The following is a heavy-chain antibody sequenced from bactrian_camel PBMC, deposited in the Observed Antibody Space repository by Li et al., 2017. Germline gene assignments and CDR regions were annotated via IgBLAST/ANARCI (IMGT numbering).Heavy chain of an antibody. Sequence: VQLVESGGGSVQAGGSLRLSCAASGYARNSPYIAWFRQGQGKEREGVAAINTGSGGADYAPSVKGRFTISKDNANTTLYLQMDNLKPEDTAMYYCAADGFHATGRPDCDNHKFTYWGQGTQVTVS. V-gene: IGHV3S40*01. D-gene: IGHD5*01. CDR3: AADGFHATGRPDCDNHKFTY. CDR1: GYARNSPY. CDR2: INTGSGGA. J-gene: IGHJ4*01.